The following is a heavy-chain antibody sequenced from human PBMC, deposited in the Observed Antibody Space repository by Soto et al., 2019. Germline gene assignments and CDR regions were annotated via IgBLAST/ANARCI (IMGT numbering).Heavy chain of an antibody. D-gene: IGHD3-9*01. Sequence: SETLSLTCTVSGGSISSYYWSWIRQPPGKGLEWIGYIYYSGSTNYNPSLKSRVTISVDTSKNQFSLKLSSVTAAATAVYYCARHRYYDILTGYYPKTYFDYWGQGTLVTVSS. J-gene: IGHJ4*02. CDR2: IYYSGST. V-gene: IGHV4-59*08. CDR1: GGSISSYY. CDR3: ARHRYYDILTGYYPKTYFDY.